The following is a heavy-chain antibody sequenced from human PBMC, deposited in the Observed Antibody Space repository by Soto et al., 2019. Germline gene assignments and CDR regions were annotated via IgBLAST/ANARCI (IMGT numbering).Heavy chain of an antibody. D-gene: IGHD2-2*02. CDR2: ISSSRSYI. V-gene: IGHV3-21*01. J-gene: IGHJ4*02. CDR3: ARAKIRRVLVPAAIPGCPYY. CDR1: GFTFSSYS. Sequence: EVQLVESGGGVVKPGGSLRLSCAASGFTFSSYSMNWVRQAPGKGLEWVSSISSSRSYIYYADSVKGRFTISRDNAKNSLYLEITSLRAEDTAVYYGARAKIRRVLVPAAIPGCPYYLGQGTLVTVSS.